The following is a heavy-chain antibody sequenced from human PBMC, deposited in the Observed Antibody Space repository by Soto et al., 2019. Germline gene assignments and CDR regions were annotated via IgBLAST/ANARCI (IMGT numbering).Heavy chain of an antibody. CDR3: AGGQYYFDY. CDR2: ISYDGSNK. D-gene: IGHD2-15*01. J-gene: IGHJ4*02. CDR1: GFPFSSYG. Sequence: QLQLVESGGGVVQPGRALRRSCAASGFPFSSYGMHWVRQAPGKGLEWVAHISYDGSNKHYTDSVKGRFTISRDNSKNMLYLQMSSLRAEDTAVYYCAGGQYYFDYCGQGTRVYVSS. V-gene: IGHV3-30*03.